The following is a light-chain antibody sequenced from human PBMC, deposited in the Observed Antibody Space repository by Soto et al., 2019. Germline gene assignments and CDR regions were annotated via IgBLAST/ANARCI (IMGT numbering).Light chain of an antibody. V-gene: IGLV1-40*01. CDR1: SSNIGAGYD. Sequence: QSVLTQPPSVSGAPGQRVTISCTGSSSNIGAGYDVHWYQHLPGTAPKVLIYRNRYRPSGVPDRFSGSKSGTSASLAITGLQADDEADYYCQSYDISLSGVLFGGGTKLTVL. J-gene: IGLJ2*01. CDR3: QSYDISLSGVL. CDR2: RNR.